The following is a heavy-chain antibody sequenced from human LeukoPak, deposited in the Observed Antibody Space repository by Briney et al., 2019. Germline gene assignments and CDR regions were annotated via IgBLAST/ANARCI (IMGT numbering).Heavy chain of an antibody. CDR1: GGSFSGYY. CDR2: IYYSGST. J-gene: IGHJ5*02. D-gene: IGHD3-10*01. V-gene: IGHV4-59*01. CDR3: ARQMVRGVIAWSDP. Sequence: SETLSLTCAVYGGSFSGYYWSWIRQPPGKGLEWIGYIYYSGSTNYNPSLKSRVTISVDTSKNQFSLKLSSVTAADTAVYYCARQMVRGVIAWSDPWGQGTLVTVSS.